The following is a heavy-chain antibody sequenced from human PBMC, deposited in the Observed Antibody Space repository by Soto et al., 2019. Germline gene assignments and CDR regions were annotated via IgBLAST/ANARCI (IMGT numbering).Heavy chain of an antibody. Sequence: QVQLVQSGTEVKKPGASVKVSCKLSGYTLSDVSMHWVRQAPGKGPEWMGGFDPEHGETIYAQKFQSRLTTTGDTATDTADMELSSLGSEETAVSYGAAGDSRRDSDASTRNWFDPWGQGTLVTVSS. J-gene: IGHJ5*02. CDR1: GYTLSDVS. D-gene: IGHD2-2*01. CDR3: AAGDSRRDSDASTRNWFDP. CDR2: FDPEHGET. V-gene: IGHV1-24*01.